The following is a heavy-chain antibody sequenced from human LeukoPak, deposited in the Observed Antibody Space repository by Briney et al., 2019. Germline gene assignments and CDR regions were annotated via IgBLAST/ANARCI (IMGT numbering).Heavy chain of an antibody. D-gene: IGHD2-8*01. CDR1: GFTFSNYA. Sequence: GGSLRLSCGASGFTFSNYAMSWVRQAPGKGLEWVGRIKSKTDGGTTDYAAPVKGRFTISRDDSKNTQYLQMNSLKTEDTAVYYCTTVGYCTNGECYGFDYWGQGTLATVSS. J-gene: IGHJ4*02. V-gene: IGHV3-15*01. CDR2: IKSKTDGGTT. CDR3: TTVGYCTNGECYGFDY.